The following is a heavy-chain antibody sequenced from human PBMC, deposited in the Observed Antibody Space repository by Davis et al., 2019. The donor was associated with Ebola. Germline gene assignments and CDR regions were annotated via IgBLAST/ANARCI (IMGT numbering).Heavy chain of an antibody. CDR2: TYYNSKWFH. D-gene: IGHD5-12*01. J-gene: IGHJ4*02. Sequence: PSETLSLTCATSGDSVPINSAGWNWIRQSPSRGLEWLGRTYYNSKWFHDYAPSVKTRITINADTSKNLFSLQLSSVTPEDTAVYYCASGWLRTYFDYWGQGALVTVSS. V-gene: IGHV6-1*01. CDR1: GDSVPINSAG. CDR3: ASGWLRTYFDY.